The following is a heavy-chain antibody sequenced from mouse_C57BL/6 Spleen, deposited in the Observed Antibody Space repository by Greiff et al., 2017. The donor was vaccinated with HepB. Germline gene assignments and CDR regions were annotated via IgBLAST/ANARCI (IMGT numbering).Heavy chain of an antibody. CDR3: VRQGIYDGYYVSFDY. V-gene: IGHV10-1*01. J-gene: IGHJ2*01. CDR1: GFSFNTYA. CDR2: IRSKSNNYAT. Sequence: EVQLVESGGGLVQPKGSLKLSCAASGFSFNTYAMNWVRQAPGKGLEWVARIRSKSNNYATYYADSVKDRFTISRDDSESMLYLQMNNLKTEDTAMYYCVRQGIYDGYYVSFDYWGQGTTLTVSS. D-gene: IGHD2-3*01.